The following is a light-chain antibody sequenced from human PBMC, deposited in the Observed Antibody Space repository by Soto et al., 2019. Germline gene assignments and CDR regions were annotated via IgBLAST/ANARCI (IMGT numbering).Light chain of an antibody. V-gene: IGLV2-8*01. J-gene: IGLJ2*01. Sequence: QSALTQPPSASGCPGQSVTISCTGTSSDVGGHNYVSWYQQHPGKAPKLMIYEVSKGPSGVPDRFSGSKSGNTASLTVSGLQAEDEADYYCSSYAGSNTNVVFGGGTKVTVL. CDR2: EVS. CDR1: SSDVGGHNY. CDR3: SSYAGSNTNVV.